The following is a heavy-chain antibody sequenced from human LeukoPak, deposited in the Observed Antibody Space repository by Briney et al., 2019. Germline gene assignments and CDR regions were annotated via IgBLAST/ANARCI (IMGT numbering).Heavy chain of an antibody. D-gene: IGHD3-10*01. J-gene: IGHJ4*02. V-gene: IGHV4-38-2*02. CDR2: IYHSGST. CDR3: ARLQRKREKLLCFGELLTGPFDY. CDR1: GYSISSGYY. Sequence: SETLFLTCTVSGYSISSGYYWGWIRQPPGKGLEWIGSIYHSGSTYYNPSLKRRVTISVDSSKNQFSLKLSSVTAADTAVYYCARLQRKREKLLCFGELLTGPFDYWGQGTLVTVSS.